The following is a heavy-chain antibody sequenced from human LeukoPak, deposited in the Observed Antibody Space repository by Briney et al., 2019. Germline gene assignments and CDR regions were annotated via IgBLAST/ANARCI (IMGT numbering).Heavy chain of an antibody. Sequence: GGSLRLSCAASGLTFSSYSMNWVRQAPGKGLEWVSSISSSSSYIYYADSVKGRFTISRDNSKNTLYLQMNSLRAEDTAVYYCAKDPQVATINYFDYWGQGTLVTVSS. J-gene: IGHJ4*02. CDR1: GLTFSSYS. D-gene: IGHD5-24*01. CDR3: AKDPQVATINYFDY. CDR2: ISSSSSYI. V-gene: IGHV3-21*04.